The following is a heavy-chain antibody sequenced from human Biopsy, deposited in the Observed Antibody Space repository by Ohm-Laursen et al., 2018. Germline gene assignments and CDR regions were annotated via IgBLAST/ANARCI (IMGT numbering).Heavy chain of an antibody. V-gene: IGHV3-9*01. CDR2: ISWNSGSI. Sequence: SLRLSCAASGFTFQDHAMHWVRQAPGKGLEWVSGISWNSGSINYAVSVQGRFTISRDNAKNSLYLRMNSLRAEDTAVYFCARARDDFVVVPAAFFDFWGQGTLVTVSS. CDR1: GFTFQDHA. D-gene: IGHD2-15*01. J-gene: IGHJ4*02. CDR3: ARARDDFVVVPAAFFDF.